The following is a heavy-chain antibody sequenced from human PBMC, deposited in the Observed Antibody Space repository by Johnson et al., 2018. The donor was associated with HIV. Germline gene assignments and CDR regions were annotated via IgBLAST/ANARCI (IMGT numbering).Heavy chain of an antibody. CDR3: AKDRNWGGPVWAFDI. CDR2: IRYDGSNK. J-gene: IGHJ3*02. D-gene: IGHD3-10*01. CDR1: GFTFSNAW. V-gene: IGHV3-30*02. Sequence: VESGGGLVKPGGSLRLSCAASGFTFSNAWMSWVRQAPGKGLEWVAVIRYDGSNKYYADSVKGRFTISRDNSKNTLYLQMNSLRAEDTAVYYCAKDRNWGGPVWAFDIWGQGTMVTVSS.